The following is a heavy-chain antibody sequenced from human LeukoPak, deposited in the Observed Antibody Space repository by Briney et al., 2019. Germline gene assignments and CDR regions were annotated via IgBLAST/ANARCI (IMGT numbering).Heavy chain of an antibody. CDR2: ISSSGSTI. V-gene: IGHV3-48*03. Sequence: GGSLRLSCAASGSTFSSYEMNWVRQAPGKGLEWVSYISSSGSTIYYADSVKGRFTISRDNAKNSLYLQMNSLRAKDTAVYYCAASSGWYEWGFDYWGQGTLVTVSS. D-gene: IGHD6-19*01. CDR1: GSTFSSYE. J-gene: IGHJ4*02. CDR3: AASSGWYEWGFDY.